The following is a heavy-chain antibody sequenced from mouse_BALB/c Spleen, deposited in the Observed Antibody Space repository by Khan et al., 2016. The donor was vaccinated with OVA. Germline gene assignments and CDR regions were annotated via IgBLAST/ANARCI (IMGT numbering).Heavy chain of an antibody. V-gene: IGHV1-4*01. Sequence: QIQLVQSGAELARPGVSVKMSCKTSGYTFTNYMMHWVKQRPGQGLEWIGYINPSTDYANYNQKFKDKATLTADKSSSTAYMQLSSLTSEDFAVYYCASYYRYPAWFAYWGQGTLVTISA. CDR3: ASYYRYPAWFAY. J-gene: IGHJ3*01. CDR2: INPSTDYA. CDR1: GYTFTNYM. D-gene: IGHD2-14*01.